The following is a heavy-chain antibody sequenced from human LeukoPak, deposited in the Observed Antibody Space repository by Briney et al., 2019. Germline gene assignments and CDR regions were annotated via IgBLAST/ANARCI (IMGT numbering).Heavy chain of an antibody. CDR1: GGSISSSSYY. J-gene: IGHJ5*02. Sequence: SETLSLTCTVSGGSISSSSYYWGWIRQPPGKGLEWIGSIYHSGSTYYNPSLKSRVTISVDTSKNQFSLKLSSVTAADTAVYYCARGCSSGYYSQCRKGWFDPWGQGTLVTVSS. D-gene: IGHD3-22*01. CDR2: IYHSGST. V-gene: IGHV4-39*07. CDR3: ARGCSSGYYSQCRKGWFDP.